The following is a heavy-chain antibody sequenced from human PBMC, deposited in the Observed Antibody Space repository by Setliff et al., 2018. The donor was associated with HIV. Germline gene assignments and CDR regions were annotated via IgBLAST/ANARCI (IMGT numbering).Heavy chain of an antibody. CDR2: IYYSGST. Sequence: PSETLSLTCTVSGGSIGSSSYYWGWIRQPPGKGLEWIGSIYYSGSTYYNPSLKSRVTISVDTSKNQFSLNVNSVTAADTAVYYCASYGGGSENDAFRVWAKGQWSPSPQ. V-gene: IGHV4-39*01. CDR3: ASYGGGSENDAFRV. CDR1: GGSIGSSSYY. J-gene: IGHJ3*01. D-gene: IGHD4-17*01.